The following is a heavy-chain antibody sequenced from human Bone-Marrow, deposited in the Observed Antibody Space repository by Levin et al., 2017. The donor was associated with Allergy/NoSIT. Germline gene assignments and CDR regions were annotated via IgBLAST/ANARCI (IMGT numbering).Heavy chain of an antibody. CDR3: ARGPRSITYFDY. V-gene: IGHV4-31*03. CDR2: VYYSGGT. CDR1: GGSTSSGAYY. D-gene: IGHD5-24*01. Sequence: SETLSLTCTVSGGSTSSGAYYWNWIRQHPGKGLEWIGYVYYSGGTYYNPSLKSRVTISVDTSKNQFSLKLSSVTAADTAVYYCARGPRSITYFDYWGQGTLVTVSS. J-gene: IGHJ4*02.